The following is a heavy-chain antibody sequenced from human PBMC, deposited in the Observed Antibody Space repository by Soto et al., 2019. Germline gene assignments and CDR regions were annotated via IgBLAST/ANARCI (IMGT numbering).Heavy chain of an antibody. D-gene: IGHD2-15*01. CDR1: GGSISSGDYY. Sequence: SETLSLTCTVSGGSISSGDYYWSWIRQPPGKGLEWIGYIYYSGSTYYNPSLKSRVTISVDTSKNQFSLKLSSVTAADTAVYYCAREQVVAATGAWFDPWGQGTLVTVSS. CDR2: IYYSGST. J-gene: IGHJ5*02. CDR3: AREQVVAATGAWFDP. V-gene: IGHV4-30-4*01.